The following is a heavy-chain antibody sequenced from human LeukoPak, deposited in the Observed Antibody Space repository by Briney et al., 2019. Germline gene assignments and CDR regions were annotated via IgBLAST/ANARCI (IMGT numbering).Heavy chain of an antibody. J-gene: IGHJ3*02. CDR2: IYPGDSDT. Sequence: GESLKISCKGSGYSFTSYWIGWVRQMPGKGLEWMGIIYPGDSDTRYSPSFQGQVTISADKSISTAYLQWSSLKASDTAMYYCARQVNSYGYYDSSGYSAFDIWGQGTMVTVSS. V-gene: IGHV5-51*01. CDR1: GYSFTSYW. D-gene: IGHD3-22*01. CDR3: ARQVNSYGYYDSSGYSAFDI.